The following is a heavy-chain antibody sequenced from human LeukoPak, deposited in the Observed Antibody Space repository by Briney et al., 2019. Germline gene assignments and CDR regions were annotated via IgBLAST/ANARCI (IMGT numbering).Heavy chain of an antibody. Sequence: ASVKVSCKASGYTFTGHYIHWMRQAPGQGLEWMGRISCNSGVTIYTQNFQGRVTMTRDTSISTVYRELSSLRPDDTAVYYCAREVGYSTSYYGWFDPWGQGTLVTVSS. J-gene: IGHJ5*02. D-gene: IGHD2-2*01. CDR1: GYTFTGHY. CDR3: AREVGYSTSYYGWFDP. CDR2: ISCNSGVT. V-gene: IGHV1-2*06.